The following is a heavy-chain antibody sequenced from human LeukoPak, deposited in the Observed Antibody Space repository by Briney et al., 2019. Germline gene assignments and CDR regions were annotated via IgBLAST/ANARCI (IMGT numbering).Heavy chain of an antibody. CDR2: INAGNGYT. J-gene: IGHJ4*02. CDR1: GYTFTTYA. V-gene: IGHV1-3*01. D-gene: IGHD6-13*01. CDR3: ARDTSNWAFDS. Sequence: ASVKVSCKASGYTFTTYAMHWVRQAPGQRLEWMGWINAGNGYTEYSQKFQDRVTITRDTSASTAYMELSTLRSEDTAVYYCARDTSNWAFDSWGQGTLITVSS.